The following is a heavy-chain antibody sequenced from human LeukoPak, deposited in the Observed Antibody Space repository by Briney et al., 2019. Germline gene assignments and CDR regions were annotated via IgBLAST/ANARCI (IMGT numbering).Heavy chain of an antibody. CDR1: GGTFSSYA. CDR2: IIPILGIA. V-gene: IGHV1-69*04. D-gene: IGHD5-24*01. J-gene: IGHJ4*02. CDR3: ARAPMIPATNLDY. Sequence: SVTVSCKASGGTFSSYAISWVRQAPGQGLEWMGRIIPILGIANYAQKFQGRVTITADKSMSTAYMELSSLRSEDTAVYYCARAPMIPATNLDYWGQGTLVTVSS.